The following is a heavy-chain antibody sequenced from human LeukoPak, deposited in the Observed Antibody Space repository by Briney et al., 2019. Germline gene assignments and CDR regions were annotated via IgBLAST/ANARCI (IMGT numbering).Heavy chain of an antibody. D-gene: IGHD2-21*01. CDR2: IKQDGSEK. CDR3: ARDGSPFAS. CDR1: GFSFRSYW. Sequence: PGGSLRLSFASSGFSFRSYWMGWVRQAPGKGLEWVAKIKQDGSEKYYVDSVKGRFTISRDNAKNSLYLQKNSLRAEDTAVYYCARDGSPFASWGQGNPVTVSS. V-gene: IGHV3-7*05. J-gene: IGHJ5*02.